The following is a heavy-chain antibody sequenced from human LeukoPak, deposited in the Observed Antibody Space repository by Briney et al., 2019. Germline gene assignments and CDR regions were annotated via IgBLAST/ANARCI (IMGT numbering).Heavy chain of an antibody. CDR1: GGSISSSSYY. CDR2: IYYSGST. Sequence: SETPSLTCTVSGGSISSSSYYWGWIRQPPGKGLEWIGSIYYSGSTYYNPSLKSRVTISVDTSKNQFSLKLSSVTAADTAVYYCARRVAVAPNWFDPWGQGTLVTVSS. J-gene: IGHJ5*02. D-gene: IGHD6-19*01. V-gene: IGHV4-39*01. CDR3: ARRVAVAPNWFDP.